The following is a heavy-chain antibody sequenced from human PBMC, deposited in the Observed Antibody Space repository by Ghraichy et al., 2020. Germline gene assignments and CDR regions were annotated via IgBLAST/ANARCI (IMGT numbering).Heavy chain of an antibody. V-gene: IGHV3-23*01. CDR3: AKDGPLRCCSGGSCYRSPLFDY. Sequence: GESLNISCAASGFTFSSYAMSWVRQAPGKGLEWVSAISGSGGSTYYADSVKGRFTISRDNSKNTLYLQMNSLRAEDTAVYYCAKDGPLRCCSGGSCYRSPLFDYWGQGTLVTVSS. J-gene: IGHJ4*02. D-gene: IGHD2-15*01. CDR1: GFTFSSYA. CDR2: ISGSGGST.